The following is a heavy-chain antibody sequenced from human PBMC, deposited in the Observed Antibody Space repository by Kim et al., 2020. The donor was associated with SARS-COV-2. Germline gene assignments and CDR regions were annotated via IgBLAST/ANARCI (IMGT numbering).Heavy chain of an antibody. V-gene: IGHV1-18*01. CDR1: GYTFTGYG. D-gene: IGHD2-15*01. CDR3: ARRLTAVTPYYGMDV. J-gene: IGHJ6*02. Sequence: ASVKVSCKASGYTFTGYGISWVRQAPGQGLEWMGWINPYNGDTYYAQKIQGRVTMTTDTSTGTAYMEVRSLRFDDTAIYYCARRLTAVTPYYGMDVWGQGTMVTVSS. CDR2: INPYNGDT.